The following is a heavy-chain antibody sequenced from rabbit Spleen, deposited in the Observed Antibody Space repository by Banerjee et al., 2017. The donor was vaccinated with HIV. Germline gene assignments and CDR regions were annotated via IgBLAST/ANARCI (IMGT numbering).Heavy chain of an antibody. V-gene: IGHV1S45*01. CDR2: IYNGDGST. CDR1: GFSFSNSYW. D-gene: IGHD6-1*01. CDR3: ARGDNYGGAGCDL. Sequence: QEQLEESGGDLVKPEGSLTLTCTASGFSFSNSYWICWVRQAPGKGLEWIACIYNGDGSTDYASWANARFTISGTSTTVDLKMTSLTAADTATYFCARGDNYGGAGCDLWGPGTLVTVS. J-gene: IGHJ4*01.